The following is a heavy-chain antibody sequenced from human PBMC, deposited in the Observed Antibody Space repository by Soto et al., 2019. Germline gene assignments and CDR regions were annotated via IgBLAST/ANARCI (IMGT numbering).Heavy chain of an antibody. CDR3: ATQTISYTWDV. V-gene: IGHV4-4*02. CDR1: GGSITNTKW. D-gene: IGHD1-1*01. J-gene: IGHJ6*02. CDR2: ISRSEGS. Sequence: QVQLQESGPGLVKPSGTLSLSCAVSGGSITNTKWWTWVRQAPGKGLEWIGGISRSEGSTYNPSLKARVAMSLETSNNQFSLRLSSVTAADTAVYYCATQTISYTWDVWGQGTTVTVS.